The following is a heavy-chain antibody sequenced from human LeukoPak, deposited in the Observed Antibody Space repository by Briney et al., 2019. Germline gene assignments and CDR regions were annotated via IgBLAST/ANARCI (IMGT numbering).Heavy chain of an antibody. Sequence: PGGSLRLSCAASGFTVSSNYMSWVRQAPGKGLEWVSYISSSGSTIYYADSVKGRFTISRDNAKNSLYLQMNSLRAEDTAVYYCLYHDSGVTSPLESYWGQGILVTVST. CDR3: LYHDSGVTSPLESY. CDR2: ISSSGSTI. D-gene: IGHD3-22*01. V-gene: IGHV3-11*01. CDR1: GFTVSSNY. J-gene: IGHJ4*02.